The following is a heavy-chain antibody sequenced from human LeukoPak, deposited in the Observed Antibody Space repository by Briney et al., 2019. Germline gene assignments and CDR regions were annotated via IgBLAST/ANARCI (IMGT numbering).Heavy chain of an antibody. J-gene: IGHJ5*02. Sequence: GESLKISCKGSGYSFTNYWIGWVRQMPGKGPEWMGIIYPGDSHTRYNPSFEGQVTISADKSISTVYLQWSSLKASDSAMYHCARSSTNWFDPWGQGTLVTVSS. D-gene: IGHD6-13*01. CDR3: ARSSTNWFDP. V-gene: IGHV5-51*01. CDR1: GYSFTNYW. CDR2: IYPGDSHT.